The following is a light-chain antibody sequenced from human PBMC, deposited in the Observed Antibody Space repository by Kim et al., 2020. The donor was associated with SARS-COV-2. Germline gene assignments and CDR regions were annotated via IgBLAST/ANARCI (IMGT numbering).Light chain of an antibody. CDR2: AAS. V-gene: IGKV1-17*03. CDR1: QGINND. J-gene: IGKJ1*01. Sequence: ASVGDGVNITGRESQGINNDLAWFQQKPGKVPKRLIYAASSLHSGVQSRFSGGGSGTEFTLIISSLQPEDFATYYCLQHNSYPWTFGQGTKVDIK. CDR3: LQHNSYPWT.